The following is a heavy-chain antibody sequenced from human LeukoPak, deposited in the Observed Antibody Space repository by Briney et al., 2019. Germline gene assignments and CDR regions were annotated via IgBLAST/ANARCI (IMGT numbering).Heavy chain of an antibody. J-gene: IGHJ3*02. V-gene: IGHV1-46*01. CDR2: ISPSGGST. CDR1: GYTFTTYY. D-gene: IGHD3-22*01. CDR3: TRTYYYDSSGYYYGRDAFDI. Sequence: ASVKVSCKASGYTFTTYYIHWVRQAPGQGLEWMGIISPSGGSTSYAQKFQGRVTMTRDTSTSTVYMELSSLRSEDTAVYYCTRTYYYDSSGYYYGRDAFDIWGQGTMVTVPS.